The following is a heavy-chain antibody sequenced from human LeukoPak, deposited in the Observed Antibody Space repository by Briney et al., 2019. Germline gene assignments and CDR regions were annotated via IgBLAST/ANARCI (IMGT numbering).Heavy chain of an antibody. J-gene: IGHJ6*03. V-gene: IGHV1-2*02. D-gene: IGHD3-10*01. CDR1: GYTFTGYY. CDR3: AKNYGSGSYYYYYMDV. Sequence: ASVKVSCKAPGYTFTGYYMHWVRQAPGQGLEWMGWINPNSGGTNYAQKFQGRVTMTRDTSISTAYMELSRLRSDDTAVYYCAKNYGSGSYYYYYMDVWGKGTTVTVSS. CDR2: INPNSGGT.